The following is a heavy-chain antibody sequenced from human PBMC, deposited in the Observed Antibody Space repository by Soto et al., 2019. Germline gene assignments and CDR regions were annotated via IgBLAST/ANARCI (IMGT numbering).Heavy chain of an antibody. V-gene: IGHV3-7*04. CDR2: IKQDGSEK. CDR3: AGGSGWLERD. Sequence: EVQLVESGGGLVQPGGSLRLSCAASGFTFSTYWMNWVRQAPGRGLEWVANIKQDGSEKYYVDSVKGRFTISRDNAKRSLYLHMNSLRAEDTAVYYCAGGSGWLERDWGPGNVVPVSS. D-gene: IGHD6-19*01. CDR1: GFTFSTYW. J-gene: IGHJ4*02.